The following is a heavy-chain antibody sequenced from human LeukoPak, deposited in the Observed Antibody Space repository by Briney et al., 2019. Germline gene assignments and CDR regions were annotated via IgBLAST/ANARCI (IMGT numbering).Heavy chain of an antibody. D-gene: IGHD3-22*01. CDR1: GFTFSRCA. J-gene: IGHJ4*02. CDR3: VKDANYFDSGSYLIPFDS. Sequence: GGSLRLSCAASGFTFSRCAMGWVRQTPGKGLEWVAGISDSGSRTYYADAVKGRFNISRHNSKNTLYLQINSLRAEDTAVYYCVKDANYFDSGSYLIPFDSWGQGTLVTVSS. V-gene: IGHV3-23*01. CDR2: ISDSGSRT.